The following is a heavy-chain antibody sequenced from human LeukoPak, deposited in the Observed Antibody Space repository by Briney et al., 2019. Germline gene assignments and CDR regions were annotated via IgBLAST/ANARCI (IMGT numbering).Heavy chain of an antibody. J-gene: IGHJ4*02. Sequence: PSETLSLTCTVSGGSISSYYWSWIRQPAGKGLEWIGRIYTSGSTNYNPSLKSRVTMSVDTSKNQFSLKLSSVTAADTAVYYCATIPTVTTLTHFDYWGQGTLVIVSS. CDR3: ATIPTVTTLTHFDY. V-gene: IGHV4-4*07. D-gene: IGHD4-17*01. CDR1: GGSISSYY. CDR2: IYTSGST.